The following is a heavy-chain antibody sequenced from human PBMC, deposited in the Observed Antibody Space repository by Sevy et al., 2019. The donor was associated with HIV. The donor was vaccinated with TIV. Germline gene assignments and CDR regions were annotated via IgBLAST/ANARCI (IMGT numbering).Heavy chain of an antibody. CDR3: VSLFLSYRSCWSYFDY. Sequence: GGSLRLSCAISGFTVNDKYIIWVRQPPGKGLGWVSVIFSSGSTYYADTAKGRFTISRDNSKNTVELQMNSVRAEDTAVYYCVSLFLSYRSCWSYFDYWGQGTLVTVSS. V-gene: IGHV3-66*02. CDR2: IFSSGST. CDR1: GFTVNDKY. J-gene: IGHJ4*02. D-gene: IGHD6-19*01.